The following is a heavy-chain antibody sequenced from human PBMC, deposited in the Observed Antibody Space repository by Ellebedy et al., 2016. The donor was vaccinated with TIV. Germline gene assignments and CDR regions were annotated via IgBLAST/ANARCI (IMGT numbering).Heavy chain of an antibody. CDR3: AAGYSGGLYGIDY. CDR2: ISSNGGST. V-gene: IGHV3-64*04. CDR1: GFTFSSYA. D-gene: IGHD6-19*01. Sequence: GESLKISCSASGFTFSSYAMHWVRQAPGKGLEYISAISSNGGSTYNADSVKGRFTISRDNAKNSLYLQMYSLRAEDTAVYYCAAGYSGGLYGIDYWGQGTLVTVSS. J-gene: IGHJ4*02.